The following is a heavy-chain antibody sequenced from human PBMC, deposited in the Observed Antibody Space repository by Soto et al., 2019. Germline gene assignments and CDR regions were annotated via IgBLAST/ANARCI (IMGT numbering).Heavy chain of an antibody. Sequence: SETLSLTCTVSGASITGSSYWSWIRQPAGKGLEWIGRFSLSGTTSYNPSLRSRVTMSADVSKNQFSLRLTSVTAADTALYYCARGMTPPGAPAWYYFDSWGQGTLATVSS. CDR1: GASITGSSY. V-gene: IGHV4-4*07. CDR2: FSLSGTT. CDR3: ARGMTPPGAPAWYYFDS. D-gene: IGHD2-8*02. J-gene: IGHJ4*02.